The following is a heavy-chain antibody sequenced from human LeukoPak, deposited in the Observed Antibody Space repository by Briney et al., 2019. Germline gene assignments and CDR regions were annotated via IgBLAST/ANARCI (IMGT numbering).Heavy chain of an antibody. Sequence: SETLSLTCTVSGYSISSGYYWGWIRQPPGKGLEWIGSIYHSGSTYYNPSLKSRVTISVDTSKNQFSLKLSSVTAADTAVYYCARVPRIAVAENTDYYYYYGMDVWGQGTTVTVSS. CDR3: ARVPRIAVAENTDYYYYYGMDV. D-gene: IGHD6-19*01. J-gene: IGHJ6*02. CDR1: GYSISSGYY. CDR2: IYHSGST. V-gene: IGHV4-38-2*02.